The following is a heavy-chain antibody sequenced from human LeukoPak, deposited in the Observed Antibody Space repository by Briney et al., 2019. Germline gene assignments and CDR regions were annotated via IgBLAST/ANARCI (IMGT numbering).Heavy chain of an antibody. D-gene: IGHD5-18*01. V-gene: IGHV1-8*01. Sequence: GASMKVSCKASGYTFTSYDINWVRQATGQGLEWMGWMNPNSGNTGYAQKFQGRVTMTRNTSISTAYMELSSLRSEDTAVYYCARVWAARLYWFDPWGQGTLVTVSS. CDR1: GYTFTSYD. CDR3: ARVWAARLYWFDP. CDR2: MNPNSGNT. J-gene: IGHJ5*02.